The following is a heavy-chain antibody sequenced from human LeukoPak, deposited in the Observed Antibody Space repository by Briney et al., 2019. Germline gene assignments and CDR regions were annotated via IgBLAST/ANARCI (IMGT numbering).Heavy chain of an antibody. Sequence: SETLSLTCAVYSASFSGYYWNWIRQPPGKGLEWIGEINHSGSTNYNPSLKSRVTISVDTSKNQFSLKLSSVTAADTAVYYCAREAPTPITMVRGVMEEGFDYWGQGTLVTVSS. CDR3: AREAPTPITMVRGVMEEGFDY. J-gene: IGHJ4*02. CDR2: INHSGST. D-gene: IGHD3-10*01. V-gene: IGHV4-34*01. CDR1: SASFSGYY.